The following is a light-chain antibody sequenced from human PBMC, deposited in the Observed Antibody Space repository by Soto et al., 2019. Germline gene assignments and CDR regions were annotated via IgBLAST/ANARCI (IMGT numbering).Light chain of an antibody. CDR2: DVT. Sequence: QSALTQPPSASGSPGQSVTISCTGTSSDVGGYNFVSWYQQHPGKAPKLTIYDVTKRPSGVPDRFSGSKSGNTASLTVSGLQAEDVADYYCSSYAGSNNVIFGGGTKLTVL. V-gene: IGLV2-8*01. CDR1: SSDVGGYNF. CDR3: SSYAGSNNVI. J-gene: IGLJ2*01.